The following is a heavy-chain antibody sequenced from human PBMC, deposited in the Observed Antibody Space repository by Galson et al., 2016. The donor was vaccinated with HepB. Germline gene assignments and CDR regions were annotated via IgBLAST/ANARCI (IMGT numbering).Heavy chain of an antibody. CDR3: ARALTARTYYDSSGSYCLAY. CDR1: GYTLTTYY. Sequence: SVKVSCKASGYTLTTYYLHWVRQAPGQGLEWMAMINLSADSATYAPKFQGRVTVTRDTSTSTAYMELSSLTSEDTAVYYCARALTARTYYDSSGSYCLAYWGQGSLVTVSS. CDR2: INLSADSA. V-gene: IGHV1-46*03. D-gene: IGHD3-22*01. J-gene: IGHJ4*02.